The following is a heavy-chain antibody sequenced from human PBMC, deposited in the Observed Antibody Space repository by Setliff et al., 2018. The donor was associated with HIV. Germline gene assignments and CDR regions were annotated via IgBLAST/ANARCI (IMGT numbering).Heavy chain of an antibody. Sequence: GSLRLSCVTSGISFSDYYMSWFRQAPGKGLEWVSYISSSGSYTNYADSVKGRFTISRDNVKDSLYLQMNSLRAEDTAVYYCARASYYYDSSGWVDYWGQGTLVTVSS. D-gene: IGHD3-22*01. J-gene: IGHJ4*02. CDR1: GISFSDYY. CDR2: ISSSGSYT. CDR3: ARASYYYDSSGWVDY. V-gene: IGHV3-11*03.